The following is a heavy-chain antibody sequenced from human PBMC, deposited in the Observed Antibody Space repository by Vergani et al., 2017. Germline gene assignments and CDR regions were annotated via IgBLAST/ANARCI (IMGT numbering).Heavy chain of an antibody. D-gene: IGHD5-24*01. CDR1: GFTFSGSA. Sequence: EVQLLESGGGLVQPGGSLKLSCAASGFTFSGSAMHWVRQASGKGLEWVGRIRSKANSYATAYAASVKGRFTISRDDSKNTAYLPMNSLKTEDTAVYYGTTRRDGYKPIDYWGQGTLVTVSS. CDR3: TTRRDGYKPIDY. J-gene: IGHJ4*02. V-gene: IGHV3-73*01. CDR2: IRSKANSYAT.